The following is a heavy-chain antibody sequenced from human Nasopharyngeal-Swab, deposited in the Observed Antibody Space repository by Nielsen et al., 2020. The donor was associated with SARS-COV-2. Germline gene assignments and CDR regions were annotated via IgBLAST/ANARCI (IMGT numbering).Heavy chain of an antibody. V-gene: IGHV1-46*01. J-gene: IGHJ5*02. Sequence: ASVKVSCKASGFTFSQYFMHWLRQAPGQGLEWMGVITPSGGATNYEGKFRGRVTMTRDPSTSTLYLDLSSLKFEDTAVYFCASEPGGMTAPGRHFDPWGQGTLVTVSS. D-gene: IGHD2-21*02. CDR1: GFTFSQYF. CDR3: ASEPGGMTAPGRHFDP. CDR2: ITPSGGAT.